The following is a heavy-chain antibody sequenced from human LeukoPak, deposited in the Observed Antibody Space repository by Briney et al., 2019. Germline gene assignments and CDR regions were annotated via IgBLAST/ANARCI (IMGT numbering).Heavy chain of an antibody. CDR2: TYYSGST. Sequence: SETLSLTCTVSGVSISSGDYYWSWIRQPPGKGLEWIGYTYYSGSTYYNPSLKSRVTISVDTSKNQFSLKSSSVTAADTAVYYCARPYYYDSRIDPWGQGTRVTVSS. D-gene: IGHD3-22*01. CDR1: GVSISSGDYY. J-gene: IGHJ5*02. V-gene: IGHV4-30-4*01. CDR3: ARPYYYDSRIDP.